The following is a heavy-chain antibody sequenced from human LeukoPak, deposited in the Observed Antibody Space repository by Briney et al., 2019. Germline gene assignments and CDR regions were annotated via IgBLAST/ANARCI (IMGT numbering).Heavy chain of an antibody. CDR3: ARDGGALGFDY. Sequence: GGSLRLSCAASGFTFSSYSMNWVRQAPGKGLEWVSSISSSSSYIYYADSVKGRFTISRDNAKNSLYLQMNSLRAEDTAVYYCARDGGALGFDYWGQGTLVTVCS. D-gene: IGHD2-21*01. CDR1: GFTFSSYS. V-gene: IGHV3-21*01. CDR2: ISSSSSYI. J-gene: IGHJ4*02.